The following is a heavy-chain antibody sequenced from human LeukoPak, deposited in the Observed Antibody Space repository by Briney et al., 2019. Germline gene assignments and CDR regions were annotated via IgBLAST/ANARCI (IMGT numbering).Heavy chain of an antibody. CDR1: GYTFTGYY. CDR3: ARTYYDFWSGYQPSNWFDP. CDR2: INPNSGGT. Sequence: ASVKVSCKASGYTFTGYYMHWVRQAPGQGLEWMGWINPNSGGTNYAQKFQGRVTMTRDTSISTAYMKLSRLRSDDTAVYYCARTYYDFWSGYQPSNWFDPWGQGTLVTVSS. V-gene: IGHV1-2*02. D-gene: IGHD3-3*01. J-gene: IGHJ5*02.